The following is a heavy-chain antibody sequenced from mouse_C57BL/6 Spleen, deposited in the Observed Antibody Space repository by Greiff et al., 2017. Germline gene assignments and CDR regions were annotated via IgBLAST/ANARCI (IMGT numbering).Heavy chain of an antibody. V-gene: IGHV5-6*02. CDR1: GFTFSSYG. J-gene: IGHJ4*01. CDR2: ISSGGSYT. CDR3: ARMDY. Sequence: KLVESGGDLVKPGGSLKLSCAASGFTFSSYGMSWVRQTPDKRLEWVATISSGGSYTYYPDSVKGRFTISRDNAKNTLYLQMSSLKSEDTAMYYCARMDYWGQGTSVTVSS.